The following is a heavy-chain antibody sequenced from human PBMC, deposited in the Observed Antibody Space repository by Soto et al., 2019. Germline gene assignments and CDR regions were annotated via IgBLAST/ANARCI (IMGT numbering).Heavy chain of an antibody. J-gene: IGHJ5*02. CDR2: ISGSGGST. D-gene: IGHD2-2*01. CDR3: AKDPRRSSTSFGIRFDP. CDR1: GFTFSSYA. V-gene: IGHV3-23*01. Sequence: PGGSLRLSCAASGFTFSSYAMSWVRQAPGKGLEWVSAISGSGGSTYYADSVKGRSTISRDDSKNTLYLQMNSLRAEDTAVYYCAKDPRRSSTSFGIRFDPWGQGTLVTVSS.